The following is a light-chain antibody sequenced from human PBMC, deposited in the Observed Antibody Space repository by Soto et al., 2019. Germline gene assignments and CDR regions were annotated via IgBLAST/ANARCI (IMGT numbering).Light chain of an antibody. CDR2: GAS. CDR1: QSFRSTY. CDR3: QQYGNSPRT. J-gene: IGKJ5*01. V-gene: IGKV3-20*01. Sequence: EIVLTQSPGTLSLSPGERATLSCRASQSFRSTYLAWYQQKPGQAPRLLIYGASSRATGIPDRFSGSGSGTDFTLTISRLEPEDFAVYFCQQYGNSPRTFGQGTRLEIK.